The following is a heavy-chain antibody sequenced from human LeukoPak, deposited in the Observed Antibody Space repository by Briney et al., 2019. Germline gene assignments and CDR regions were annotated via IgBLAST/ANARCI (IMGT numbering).Heavy chain of an antibody. J-gene: IGHJ3*02. CDR1: GGTFSSYA. CDR3: ARPITMISREAFDI. D-gene: IGHD3-22*01. V-gene: IGHV1-69*05. CDR2: IIPIFGTA. Sequence: GASVKVSCKASGGTFSSYAISWVRQAPGQGLEWMGGIIPIFGTANYAQKFQGRVTITTDESTSTAYMELSSLRSEDTAVYYCARPITMISREAFDIWGQGTMVTVSS.